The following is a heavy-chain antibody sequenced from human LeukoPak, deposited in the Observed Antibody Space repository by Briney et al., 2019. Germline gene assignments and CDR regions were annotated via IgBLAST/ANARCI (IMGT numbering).Heavy chain of an antibody. V-gene: IGHV1-18*01. Sequence: GASVKASCKASGYSVTTYGISWVRQAAGQGLEWMGWIRAYNGNTNYAQKLQRRITVTPDTSTSPAYRGMRSLRYDDTAVYYCARDMIAARPNWFDPWGQGTLVTVSS. CDR1: GYSVTTYG. J-gene: IGHJ5*02. CDR3: ARDMIAARPNWFDP. D-gene: IGHD6-6*01. CDR2: IRAYNGNT.